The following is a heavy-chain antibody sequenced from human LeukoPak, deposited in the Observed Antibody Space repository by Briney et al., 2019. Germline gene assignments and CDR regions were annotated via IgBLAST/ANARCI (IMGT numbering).Heavy chain of an antibody. D-gene: IGHD1-1*01. CDR3: ARDRDWMPRYYFDY. V-gene: IGHV3-74*01. CDR2: INTDGSTT. CDR1: GFTFSSYW. Sequence: GGSLRLSCAASGFTFSSYWMHWVRRAPGKGLVWVSRINTDGSTTNYADSVKGRFTISRDNAKNSLYLQMNSLRAEDTAVYYCARDRDWMPRYYFDYWGQGTLVTVSS. J-gene: IGHJ4*02.